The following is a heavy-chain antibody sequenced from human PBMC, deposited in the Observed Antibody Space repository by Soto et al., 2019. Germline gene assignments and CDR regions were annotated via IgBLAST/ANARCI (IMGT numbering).Heavy chain of an antibody. CDR1: GGSISSGGYY. V-gene: IGHV4-31*03. CDR2: IYYSGST. J-gene: IGHJ6*02. CDR3: ARVGYSSSWCRIRGGYYYGMDV. Sequence: LSLTCTVSGGSISSGGYYWSWIRQHPGKGLEWIGYIYYSGSTYYNPSLKSRVTISVDTSKNQFSLKLSSVTAADTAVYYCARVGYSSSWCRIRGGYYYGMDVWGQGTTVTVSS. D-gene: IGHD6-13*01.